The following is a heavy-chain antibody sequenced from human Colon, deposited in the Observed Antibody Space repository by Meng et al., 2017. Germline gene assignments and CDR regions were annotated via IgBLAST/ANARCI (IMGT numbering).Heavy chain of an antibody. J-gene: IGHJ5*02. Sequence: SETLSLTCTVSGDSITSDTYYWSWIRQLPGGGLEWIGYLFYTGSTYYSPSFRGRVSMSVDTSKTQFSLTLTSVTAADTAVYYCARVKLSYCTTTSCYFFDPWGRGTLVTVSS. CDR1: GDSITSDTYY. V-gene: IGHV4-30-4*01. CDR3: ARVKLSYCTTTSCYFFDP. CDR2: LFYTGST. D-gene: IGHD2-2*01.